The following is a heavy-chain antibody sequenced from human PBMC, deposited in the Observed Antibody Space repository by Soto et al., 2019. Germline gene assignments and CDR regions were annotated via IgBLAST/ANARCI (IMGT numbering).Heavy chain of an antibody. Sequence: LRLSCAASGFTFSSYSMNWVRQAPGKVLEWVSSISSSSSYIYYADSVRGRFTISRDNAKNSLYLQMNSLRAEDTAVYYCARDYGTHGGYFDYWGQGTLVTVSS. D-gene: IGHD1-1*01. J-gene: IGHJ4*02. CDR1: GFTFSSYS. CDR3: ARDYGTHGGYFDY. V-gene: IGHV3-21*01. CDR2: ISSSSSYI.